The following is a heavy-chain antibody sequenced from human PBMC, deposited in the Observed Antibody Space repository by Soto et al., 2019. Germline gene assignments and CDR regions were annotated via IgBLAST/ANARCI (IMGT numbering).Heavy chain of an antibody. D-gene: IGHD2-2*01. Sequence: PSETLSLTCTVSGGSISSSSYYWGWIRQPPGKGLEWIGSIYYSGSTYYNPSLKSRVTISVDTSKNQFSLKLGSVTAADTAVYYCARRAVSVSSTSSTATFDYWGQGTLVTVSS. CDR2: IYYSGST. CDR3: ARRAVSVSSTSSTATFDY. V-gene: IGHV4-39*01. J-gene: IGHJ4*02. CDR1: GGSISSSSYY.